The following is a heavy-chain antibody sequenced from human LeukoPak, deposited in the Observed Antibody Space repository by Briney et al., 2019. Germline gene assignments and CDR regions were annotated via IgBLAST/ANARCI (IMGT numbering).Heavy chain of an antibody. J-gene: IGHJ5*02. Sequence: SVTLSLTCAVYGGSFSGYYWSWIRQPPGKGLEWIGEINHSGSTNYNPSLKSRVTISVDTSKNQFSLKLSSVTAADTAVYYCARAYSSSWSYNWFDPWGQGTLVTVSS. D-gene: IGHD6-13*01. CDR2: INHSGST. V-gene: IGHV4-34*01. CDR3: ARAYSSSWSYNWFDP. CDR1: GGSFSGYY.